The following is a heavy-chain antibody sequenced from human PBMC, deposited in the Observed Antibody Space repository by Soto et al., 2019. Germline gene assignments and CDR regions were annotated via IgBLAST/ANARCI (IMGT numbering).Heavy chain of an antibody. CDR3: ARGFCASRFCYYFFDL. CDR1: GFDINKHG. J-gene: IGHJ4*02. D-gene: IGHD3-10*01. Sequence: GGSLRLSCTAFGFDINKHGIHWLRQAPGKGLEWVAVMSDNGNYQFYEDSVRGRFNVSRDISKNTLILQTSNLRPKDTAVYQCARGFCASRFCYYFFDLWGPGTLVTVSS. CDR2: MSDNGNYQ. V-gene: IGHV3-30*03.